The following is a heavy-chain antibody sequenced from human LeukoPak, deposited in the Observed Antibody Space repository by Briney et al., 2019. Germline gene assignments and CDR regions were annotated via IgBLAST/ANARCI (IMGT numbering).Heavy chain of an antibody. CDR3: ATKQWLAPPPDS. CDR2: INTDGTVT. CDR1: GFTFSKYW. V-gene: IGHV3-74*01. J-gene: IGHJ4*02. Sequence: GGSLRLSCAASGFTFSKYWMLWVRQAPGKGLERVSRINTDGTVTTYADTVKGRFTVSRDNADNTMFLQMNSVRDEDTAVYYCATKQWLAPPPDSWGQGTPVTVSS. D-gene: IGHD6-19*01.